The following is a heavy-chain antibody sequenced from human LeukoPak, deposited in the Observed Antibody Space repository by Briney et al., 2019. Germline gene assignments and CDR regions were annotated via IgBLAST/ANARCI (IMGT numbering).Heavy chain of an antibody. CDR2: ISAYDGTT. D-gene: IGHD5/OR15-5a*01. J-gene: IGHJ4*02. CDR1: GYTFRSHA. V-gene: IGHV1-18*01. Sequence: ASVKVSCEASGYTFRSHAISWVRQAPGQGLEWMGWISAYDGTTKYAQKFQGRVTLTTDTSTRTAHMELRNLRSDDTAVYYCARDPSNSVGNRVYFDFWGQGTLVTVS. CDR3: ARDPSNSVGNRVYFDF.